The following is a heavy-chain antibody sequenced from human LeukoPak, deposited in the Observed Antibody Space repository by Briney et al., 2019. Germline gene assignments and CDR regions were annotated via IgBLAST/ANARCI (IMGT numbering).Heavy chain of an antibody. D-gene: IGHD6-19*01. CDR1: GFTFSNYG. J-gene: IGHJ5*02. V-gene: IGHV3-23*01. Sequence: GGSLRLSCAVSGFTFSNYGMSWVRQAPGQGLEWVSGIRHSDGRTYYADSVRGRFTISSDIFKNTLYLQMNSLRAEDTAVYYCATPARGGSALPWGQGTLVTVSS. CDR2: IRHSDGRT. CDR3: ATPARGGSALP.